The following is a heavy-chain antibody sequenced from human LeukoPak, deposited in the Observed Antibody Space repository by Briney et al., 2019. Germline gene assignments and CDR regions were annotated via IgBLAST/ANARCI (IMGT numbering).Heavy chain of an antibody. V-gene: IGHV4-39*07. Sequence: SETLSLTCTVSGGSISSSSYYWGWIRQPPGKGLEWIGSIYYSGSTYYNPSLKSRVTISVDTSKNQFSLKLSSVTAADTAVYYCARVVGSSWSKYYYYYMDVWGKGTTVTVSS. J-gene: IGHJ6*03. CDR2: IYYSGST. CDR1: GGSISSSSYY. D-gene: IGHD6-13*01. CDR3: ARVVGSSWSKYYYYYMDV.